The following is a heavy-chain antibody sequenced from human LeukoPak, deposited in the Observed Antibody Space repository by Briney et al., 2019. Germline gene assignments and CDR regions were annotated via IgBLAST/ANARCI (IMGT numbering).Heavy chain of an antibody. CDR1: GFTFSSSG. CDR3: ARDHRSSTWPFDY. CDR2: ISYDGSHK. D-gene: IGHD2-2*01. Sequence: GGSLRLSCAASGFTFSSSGMHWVRQAPGKGLEWVAVISYDGSHKYYADSVKGRFTISRDSSKNTLYLQMNSLRAEDTAVYYCARDHRSSTWPFDYWGQGTLVTVSS. V-gene: IGHV3-30*03. J-gene: IGHJ4*02.